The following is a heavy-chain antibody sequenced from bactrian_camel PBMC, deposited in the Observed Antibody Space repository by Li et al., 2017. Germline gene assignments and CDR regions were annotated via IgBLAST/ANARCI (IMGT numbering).Heavy chain of an antibody. Sequence: DVQLVESGGGSVQPGGSLRLSCTISGSTFGGPGMDWYGWYRQGSGNECELVSITNSDGSGKTYYADSVKGRFTISRDNAKNTVYLQIDSLKFEDTAQYYCAAENGLSADFAYWGQGTQVTVS. CDR3: AAENGLSADFAY. CDR2: TNSDGSGKT. CDR1: GSTFGGPG. V-gene: IGHV3S40*01. J-gene: IGHJ6*01.